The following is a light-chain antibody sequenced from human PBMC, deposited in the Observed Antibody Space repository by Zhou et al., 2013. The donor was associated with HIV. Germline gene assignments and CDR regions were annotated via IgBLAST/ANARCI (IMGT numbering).Light chain of an antibody. J-gene: IGKJ3*01. CDR1: QVINSA. CDR2: DAF. CDR3: QQSNSYPLT. V-gene: IGKV1-13*02. Sequence: ATQLTQSPSSLSASVGDRVTMTCRTSQVINSALAWYQQQPGKPPKLLIYDAFTLQNDVPPRFRGSGSGSEFALTINSLRPEDFGTYYCQQSNSYPLTFGPGTKVDMK.